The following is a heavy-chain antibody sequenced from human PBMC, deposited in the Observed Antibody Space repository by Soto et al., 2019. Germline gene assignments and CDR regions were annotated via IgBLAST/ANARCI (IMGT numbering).Heavy chain of an antibody. V-gene: IGHV1-18*01. J-gene: IGHJ6*02. CDR1: GYTFTSYG. D-gene: IGHD6-13*01. Sequence: ASVKVSCKASGYTFTSYGISWVRQAPGQGLEWMGWISPYNGNTNYAQKLQGRVTITTDKSTSTAYMELRSLRSEDTAVYYCARDKGAAAGTDIYGMDVWGQGTTVTVSS. CDR3: ARDKGAAAGTDIYGMDV. CDR2: ISPYNGNT.